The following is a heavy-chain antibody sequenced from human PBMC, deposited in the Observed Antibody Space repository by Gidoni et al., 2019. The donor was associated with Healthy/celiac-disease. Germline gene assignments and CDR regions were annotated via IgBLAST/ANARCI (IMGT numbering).Heavy chain of an antibody. D-gene: IGHD3-22*01. Sequence: EVHLVESGGVLVQPWGSLRLSCAASGFTFSIYWMHWVRQAPGKGLVWVSRINSEGSSTSYADSVKGRFTISRDNAKNTLYLKMNSLRAEDTAVYYCARNYYDSSGYPLYGMDVWGQGTTVTVSS. CDR1: GFTFSIYW. V-gene: IGHV3-74*01. J-gene: IGHJ6*02. CDR3: ARNYYDSSGYPLYGMDV. CDR2: INSEGSST.